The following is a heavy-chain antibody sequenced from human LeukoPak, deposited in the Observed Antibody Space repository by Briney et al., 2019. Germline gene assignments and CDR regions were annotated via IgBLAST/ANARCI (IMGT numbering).Heavy chain of an antibody. CDR3: AREGSLG. CDR1: GFDFSLSS. J-gene: IGHJ3*01. V-gene: IGHV3-48*04. D-gene: IGHD3-10*01. Sequence: GGFLRLSCVASGFDFSLSSMNYFRQAPGKGLEWVSYIHASSSLISYAGSVRGRFTISRDDAKKSVDLQMDSLRADDTAVYYCAREGSLGWGQGTKVTVSS. CDR2: IHASSSLI.